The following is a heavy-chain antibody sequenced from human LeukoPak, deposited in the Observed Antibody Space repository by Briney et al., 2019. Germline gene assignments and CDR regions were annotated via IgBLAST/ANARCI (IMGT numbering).Heavy chain of an antibody. Sequence: PGGSLRLSCAASGFTFRTYALHWVRQAPGKGLEYVSAISTNGDGTYYADSVKGRFTISRDNSKNTLFLQMGSLRADDMAVYYCARWGSTTSYDSSGPGNLVT. J-gene: IGHJ5*01. CDR2: ISTNGDGT. V-gene: IGHV3-64*02. D-gene: IGHD3-16*01. CDR1: GFTFRTYA. CDR3: ARWGSTTSYDS.